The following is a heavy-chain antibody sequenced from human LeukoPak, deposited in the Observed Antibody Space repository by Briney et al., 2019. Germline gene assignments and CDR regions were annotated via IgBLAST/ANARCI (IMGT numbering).Heavy chain of an antibody. V-gene: IGHV1-69*01. J-gene: IGHJ4*02. CDR3: AREYDFWSGYPLVSFDY. Sequence: GASVKVSCKASGGTFSSYAISWVRQAPGQGLEWMGGIIPIFGTANYAQKFQGRVTITADESTSTAYMELSSLRSEDTAVYYCAREYDFWSGYPLVSFDYWGQGTLVTVSS. D-gene: IGHD3-3*01. CDR1: GGTFSSYA. CDR2: IIPIFGTA.